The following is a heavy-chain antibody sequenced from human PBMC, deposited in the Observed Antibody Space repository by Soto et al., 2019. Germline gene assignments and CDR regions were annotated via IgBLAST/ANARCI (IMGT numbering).Heavy chain of an antibody. CDR1: GGSISSDDDS. D-gene: IGHD3-9*01. V-gene: IGHV4-30-4*01. Sequence: QVQLQESGPGLLKPSQTLSLTCTVSGGSISSDDDSWSLIRQAPGKGLEWIGYIFYSGAAYYNPSLRRRSTISADTSKNKFSLKMYAVTAADTAVYYCARYSTGSSGALDYWGQGTLVTVSS. J-gene: IGHJ4*02. CDR2: IFYSGAA. CDR3: ARYSTGSSGALDY.